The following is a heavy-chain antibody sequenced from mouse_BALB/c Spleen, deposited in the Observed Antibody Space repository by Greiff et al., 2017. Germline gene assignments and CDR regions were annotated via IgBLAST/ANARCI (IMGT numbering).Heavy chain of an antibody. V-gene: IGHV1-5*01. CDR2: IYPGNSDT. D-gene: IGHD2-4*01. J-gene: IGHJ3*01. CDR3: TREGGYDYDEGAWFAY. Sequence: VHVKQSGTVLARPGASVKMSCKASGYTFTSYWMHWVKQRPGQGLEWIGAIYPGNSDTSYNQKFKGKAKLTAVTSTSTAYMELSSLTNEDSAVYYCTREGGYDYDEGAWFAYWGQGTLVTVSA. CDR1: GYTFTSYW.